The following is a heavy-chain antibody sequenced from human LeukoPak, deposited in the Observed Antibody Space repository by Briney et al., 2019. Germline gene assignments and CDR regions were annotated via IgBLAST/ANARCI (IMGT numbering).Heavy chain of an antibody. J-gene: IGHJ6*02. CDR3: ARDCSSTSCYKYYYYGMDV. Sequence: GASVKVSCKASGFTFTSYAMHWVRQAPGQRLEWMGWINAGNGNTKYSQKFQGRVTITRDTSASTAYMELSSLRAEDTAVYYCARDCSSTSCYKYYYYGMDVWGQGTTVTVSS. CDR1: GFTFTSYA. V-gene: IGHV1-3*01. D-gene: IGHD2-2*02. CDR2: INAGNGNT.